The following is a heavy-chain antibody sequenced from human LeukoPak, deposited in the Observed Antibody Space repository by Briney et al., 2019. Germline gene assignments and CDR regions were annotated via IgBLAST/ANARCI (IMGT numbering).Heavy chain of an antibody. Sequence: PSETLSLTCTVSGGSISSYYWSWIRQPPGKGLEWIGYIYYSGSTNYNPSLKSRVTISVDTSKNQFSLELSSVTAADTAVYYCARAGGVSGSYYNVGARSYCFDYWGQGTLVTVSS. CDR1: GGSISSYY. CDR3: ARAGGVSGSYYNVGARSYCFDY. V-gene: IGHV4-59*01. J-gene: IGHJ4*02. CDR2: IYYSGST. D-gene: IGHD3-10*01.